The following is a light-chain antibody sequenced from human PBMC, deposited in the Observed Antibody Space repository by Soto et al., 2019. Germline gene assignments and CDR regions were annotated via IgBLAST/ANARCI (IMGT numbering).Light chain of an antibody. V-gene: IGKV3-11*01. CDR2: DVS. CDR3: QQRSNWPST. CDR1: QSVSRD. Sequence: EIVLTQSPATLSLFPGERATLSCRASQSVSRDLAWYQQKPGQAPRLLIYDVSNRATGIPARFSGSGSGTDFTLTISSLEPEDFAVYYCQQRSNWPSTFGQGTKPEIK. J-gene: IGKJ2*01.